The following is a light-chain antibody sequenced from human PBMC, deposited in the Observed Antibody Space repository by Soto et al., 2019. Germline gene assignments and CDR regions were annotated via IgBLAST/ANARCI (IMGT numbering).Light chain of an antibody. CDR3: HQYDDGQYN. J-gene: IGKJ2*01. CDR2: GAS. CDR1: QSVSSN. V-gene: IGKV3-15*01. Sequence: EIVMTQSPATLSLSPGERATLSCRASQSVSSNVAWYQQIPGQTPRLLIYGASTRATGIPVRFSGSGSGTEFTLTISSLQSEDFEVYYCHQYDDGQYNFGQGTQADI.